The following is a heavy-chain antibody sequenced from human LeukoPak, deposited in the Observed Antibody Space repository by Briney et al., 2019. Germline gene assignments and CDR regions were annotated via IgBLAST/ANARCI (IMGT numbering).Heavy chain of an antibody. V-gene: IGHV1-18*01. CDR3: ARDRGYGVYDSLPYYYYGMDV. Sequence: AASVQVSCKTSGYIFGHNGISWVRQAPGQGPEWMGWISAYYGDTKYAQKFQGRVTMTRDTSTSTVYMELSSLRSEDTAVYYCARDRGYGVYDSLPYYYYGMDVWGQGTTVTVSS. D-gene: IGHD4-17*01. CDR1: GYIFGHNG. J-gene: IGHJ6*02. CDR2: ISAYYGDT.